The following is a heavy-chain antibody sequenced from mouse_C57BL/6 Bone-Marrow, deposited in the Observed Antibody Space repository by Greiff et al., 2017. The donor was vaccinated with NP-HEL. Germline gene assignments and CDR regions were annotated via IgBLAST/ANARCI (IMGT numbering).Heavy chain of an antibody. CDR3: ARGGSSRAWFAY. V-gene: IGHV1-82*01. CDR1: GYAFSSSW. J-gene: IGHJ3*01. D-gene: IGHD1-1*01. Sequence: QVQLKESGPELVKPGASVKISCKASGYAFSSSWMNWVKQRPGKGLEWIGRIYPGDGDTNYNGKFKGKATLTADKSSSTAYMQLSSLTSEDSAVYFCARGGSSRAWFAYWGQGTLVTVSA. CDR2: IYPGDGDT.